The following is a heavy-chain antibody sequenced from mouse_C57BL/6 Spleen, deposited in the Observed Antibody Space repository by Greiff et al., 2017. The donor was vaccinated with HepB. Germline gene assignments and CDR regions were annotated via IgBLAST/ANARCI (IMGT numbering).Heavy chain of an antibody. Sequence: QVQLQQPGAELVMPGASVKLSCKASGYTFTSYWMHWVKQRPGQGLEWIGEIDPSDSYTNYNQKFKGKSTLTVDKSSSTAYMQLSSLTSEDSAVYYCARVGLITTYFDYWGQGTTLTVSS. CDR2: IDPSDSYT. D-gene: IGHD1-1*01. J-gene: IGHJ2*01. CDR3: ARVGLITTYFDY. CDR1: GYTFTSYW. V-gene: IGHV1-69*01.